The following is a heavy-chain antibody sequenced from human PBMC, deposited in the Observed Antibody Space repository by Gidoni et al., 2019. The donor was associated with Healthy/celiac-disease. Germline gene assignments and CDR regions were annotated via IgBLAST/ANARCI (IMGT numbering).Heavy chain of an antibody. CDR1: GFTFSSDA. CDR3: AKDLWGVWADY. D-gene: IGHD2-21*01. CDR2: ISGSGGST. Sequence: EVQLLESGVGLVQPGGSLRLACAASGFTFSSDATSWVRQAPGKGLEWVPVISGSGGSTYYADSVKGRFTISRDNSKNTLYLQMNSLRAEDTAVYYCAKDLWGVWADYWGQGTLVTVSS. V-gene: IGHV3-23*01. J-gene: IGHJ4*02.